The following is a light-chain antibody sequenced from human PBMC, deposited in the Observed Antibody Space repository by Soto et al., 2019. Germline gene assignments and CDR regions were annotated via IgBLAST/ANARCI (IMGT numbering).Light chain of an antibody. J-gene: IGKJ4*01. Sequence: IQMTQSPSSLSASVGDRVTITCRASQSISNYLNWYQQKPGKAPKLLIYAASSLQSGVPSRFSGSGSGTDFTLTISSLQPEDFATYYCHQSYNTPLTFGGGTKVEIK. V-gene: IGKV1-39*01. CDR3: HQSYNTPLT. CDR1: QSISNY. CDR2: AAS.